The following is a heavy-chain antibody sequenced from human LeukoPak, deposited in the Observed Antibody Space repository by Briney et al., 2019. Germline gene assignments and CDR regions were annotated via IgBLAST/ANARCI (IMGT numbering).Heavy chain of an antibody. D-gene: IGHD2-15*01. CDR1: GFTFSSYA. V-gene: IGHV3-23*01. CDR2: ISCSGGST. Sequence: GGSLRLSCAASGFTFSSYAMSWVRQAPGKGLEWVSAISCSGGSTYYADSVKGRFTISRDNSKNTLYLQMNSLRAEDTAVYYCVRSPLGYCSGGSCYKGGFDYWGQGTLVTVSS. CDR3: VRSPLGYCSGGSCYKGGFDY. J-gene: IGHJ4*02.